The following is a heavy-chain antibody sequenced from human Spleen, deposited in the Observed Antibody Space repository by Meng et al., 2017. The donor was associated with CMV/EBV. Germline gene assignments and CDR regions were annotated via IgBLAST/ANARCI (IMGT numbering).Heavy chain of an antibody. D-gene: IGHD6-6*01. CDR1: GFTFSSYE. CDR3: AKDWWAYSSSSNDAFDI. Sequence: GESLKISCAASGFTFSSYEMNWVRQAPGKGLEWVSYISSSGSTIYYADSVKGRFTISRDNSNNTLYLQMNSLRPEDTALYFCAKDWWAYSSSSNDAFDIWGQGTMVTVSS. J-gene: IGHJ3*02. CDR2: ISSSGSTI. V-gene: IGHV3-48*03.